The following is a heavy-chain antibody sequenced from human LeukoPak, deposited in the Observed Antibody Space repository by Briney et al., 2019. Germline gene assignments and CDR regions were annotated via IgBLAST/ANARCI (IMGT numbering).Heavy chain of an antibody. D-gene: IGHD1-14*01. CDR2: ISYDGSNK. J-gene: IGHJ4*02. Sequence: GGSLRLSCAASGFTFSSYAMHWVRQAPGKGLEWVAVISYDGSNKYYAGSVKGRFTISRDNSKNTLYLQMNSLRAEDTAVYYCARAGEGDYFDYWGQGTLVTVSS. V-gene: IGHV3-30-3*01. CDR3: ARAGEGDYFDY. CDR1: GFTFSSYA.